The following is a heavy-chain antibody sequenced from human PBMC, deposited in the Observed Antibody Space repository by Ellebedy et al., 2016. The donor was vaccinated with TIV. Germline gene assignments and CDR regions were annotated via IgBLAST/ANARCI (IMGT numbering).Heavy chain of an antibody. V-gene: IGHV1-69*06. CDR3: AKAVVAATRPFDF. Sequence: AASVKVSCKASGDTFSTHTIYWMRQAPGQGLEWMGWINPIFGTTHFAQKFLGRVSITADKSTTTAYLELRSLRVDDTAIYYCAKAVVAATRPFDFWGQGTLVTVSS. D-gene: IGHD2-15*01. CDR2: INPIFGTT. CDR1: GDTFSTHT. J-gene: IGHJ4*02.